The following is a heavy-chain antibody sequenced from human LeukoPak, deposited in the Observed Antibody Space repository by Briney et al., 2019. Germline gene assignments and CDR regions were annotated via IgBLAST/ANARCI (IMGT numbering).Heavy chain of an antibody. J-gene: IGHJ4*02. Sequence: GGALRLSRTASGFIFNDYWMQWVRQAPGKGLEWVANIKEDDSEKYYVDSVKGRFSISRDNAKNSLYLQMNSLRAEDTAVYYCARALSAWGRGTLVAVSS. D-gene: IGHD3-3*01. CDR2: IKEDDSEK. CDR3: ARALSA. CDR1: GFIFNDYW. V-gene: IGHV3-7*03.